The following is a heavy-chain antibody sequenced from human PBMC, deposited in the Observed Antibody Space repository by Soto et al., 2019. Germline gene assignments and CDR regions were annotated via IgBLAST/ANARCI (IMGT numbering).Heavy chain of an antibody. CDR2: INPSNDNT. V-gene: IGHV1-18*01. J-gene: IGHJ4*02. Sequence: QVQLVQSGAEVKKPGASIKVSCKASNYTFSSFGISWMRQAPGQGLEWMGWINPSNDNTNYAQSVQGRVTLTTDTSTSTAYMVLTSLSSDDTAVYYCARDPYYSGNNPHVGYFDSWGQGTLVTVSS. CDR1: NYTFSSFG. D-gene: IGHD1-26*01. CDR3: ARDPYYSGNNPHVGYFDS.